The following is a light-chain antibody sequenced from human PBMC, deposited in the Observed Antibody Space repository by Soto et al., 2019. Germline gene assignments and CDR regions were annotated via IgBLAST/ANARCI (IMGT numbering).Light chain of an antibody. V-gene: IGKV3D-15*01. CDR3: QQYNNWPGT. J-gene: IGKJ1*01. CDR1: QSVSSN. CDR2: GAS. Sequence: IVVTKSPATLSVSPGERATLSCRASQSVSSNLAWYQQKPGQAPRLLIFGASYRATGIPARFSGSGSGTEFNLTISSLQSEDFAVYYCQQYNNWPGTFGQGTKV.